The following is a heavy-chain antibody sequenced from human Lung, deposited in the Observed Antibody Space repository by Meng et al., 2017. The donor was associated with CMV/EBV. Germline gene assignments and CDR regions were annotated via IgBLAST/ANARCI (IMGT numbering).Heavy chain of an antibody. CDR1: GYTFGSYG. CDR2: FVNYVDT. J-gene: IGHJ4*02. Sequence: VHLQQYGPEVKKPGGSVRVSCKASGYTFGSYGICWVRQAPGQGLEWMGWFVNYVDTYPAPKFQGRVTMTTDTHTNTAFMELRSLTSDDTAVYYCASGTPGRSYCDYWGQGTLVTVSS. V-gene: IGHV1-18*01. D-gene: IGHD2-15*01. CDR3: ASGTPGRSYCDY.